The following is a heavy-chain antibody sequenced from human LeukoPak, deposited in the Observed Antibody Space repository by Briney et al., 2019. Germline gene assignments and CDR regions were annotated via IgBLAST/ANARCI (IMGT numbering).Heavy chain of an antibody. CDR1: GYTFTSCY. CDR2: INPSGGST. J-gene: IGHJ4*02. D-gene: IGHD3-22*01. CDR3: ARGRLYYYDRGPVGY. V-gene: IGHV1-46*01. Sequence: ASVKVSCKASGYTFTSCYMHWVRQAPGQGLEWMGIINPSGGSTSYAQKFQGRVTMTTDTSTSTAYMELRSLRSDDTAVYYCARGRLYYYDRGPVGYWGQGTLVTVSS.